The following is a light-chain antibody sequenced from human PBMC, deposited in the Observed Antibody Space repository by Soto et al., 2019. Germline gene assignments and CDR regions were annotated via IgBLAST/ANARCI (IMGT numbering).Light chain of an antibody. J-gene: IGKJ1*01. CDR2: KVS. CDR1: QSLVYSDGNTY. CDR3: MQGISCT. V-gene: IGKV2-30*01. Sequence: VLTQSPLSLSVTLGQPASISFRSSQSLVYSDGNTYLNWFHQRPGQSPRRLMHKVSNRDSGVPDRFSGSGSDTDFTLSISRVEADDVGVFYCMQGISCTFGQGTKVDIK.